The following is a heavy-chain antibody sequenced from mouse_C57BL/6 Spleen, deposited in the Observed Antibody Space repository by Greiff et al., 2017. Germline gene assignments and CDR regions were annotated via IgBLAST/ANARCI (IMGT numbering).Heavy chain of an antibody. Sequence: QVQLKESGAELAKPGASVKLSCKASGYTFTSYWMHWVKQRPGQGLEWIGYINPSSGYTKYNQKFKDKATLTADKSSSTAYMQLSSLTYEDSAVYYCARRYYGSDYAMDYWGQGTSVTVSS. CDR2: INPSSGYT. CDR1: GYTFTSYW. V-gene: IGHV1-7*01. CDR3: ARRYYGSDYAMDY. J-gene: IGHJ4*01. D-gene: IGHD1-1*01.